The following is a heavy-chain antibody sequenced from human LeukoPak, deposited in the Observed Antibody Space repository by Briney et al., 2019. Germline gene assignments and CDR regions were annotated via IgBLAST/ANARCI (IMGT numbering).Heavy chain of an antibody. J-gene: IGHJ4*02. D-gene: IGHD2-2*03. CDR3: ARNPPSLDIAAAGN. CDR2: ISNAGTNK. V-gene: IGHV3-30*03. Sequence: AGSLTLSCAASGITFSTQGMHWVRQAPGKWLEWVAFISNAGTNKYYGYSVIGRSTISIDTSNNTLFLQMNSLRPEDTALYYCARNPPSLDIAAAGNLGQGTLATVPS. CDR1: GITFSTQG.